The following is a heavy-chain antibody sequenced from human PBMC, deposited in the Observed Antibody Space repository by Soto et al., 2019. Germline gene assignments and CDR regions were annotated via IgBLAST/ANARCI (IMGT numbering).Heavy chain of an antibody. J-gene: IGHJ4*02. D-gene: IGHD5-18*01. CDR1: GFTFSSYG. Sequence: GGSLRLSCAASGFTFSSYGMHWVRQAPGKGLEWVAVIWYDGSNKYYADSVKGRFTISRDNSKNTLYLQMNSLRAEDTAVYYCARDLLTAMAPPGDYWGQGTLVTVSS. V-gene: IGHV3-33*01. CDR3: ARDLLTAMAPPGDY. CDR2: IWYDGSNK.